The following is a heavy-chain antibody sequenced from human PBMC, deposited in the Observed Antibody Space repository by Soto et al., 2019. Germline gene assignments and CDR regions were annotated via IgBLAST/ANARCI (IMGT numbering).Heavy chain of an antibody. CDR1: GFTFSTYA. CDR3: ARAIFAVTYYSYYMDV. CDR2: ISGSGGNT. V-gene: IGHV3-23*01. J-gene: IGHJ6*03. D-gene: IGHD3-3*02. Sequence: GGSLRLSCAASGFTFSTYAMSWVRQAPRKGLEWVSTISGSGGNTYNADSVKGRFTISRDNSKDTLYLQMSSLRAEDTAVYYCARAIFAVTYYSYYMDVWGKGTTVTVSS.